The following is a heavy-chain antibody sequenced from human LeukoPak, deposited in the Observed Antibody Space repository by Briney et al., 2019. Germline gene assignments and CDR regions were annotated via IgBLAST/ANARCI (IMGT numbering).Heavy chain of an antibody. D-gene: IGHD6-13*01. CDR2: INHSGST. J-gene: IGHJ6*03. Sequence: SETLSLTCAVYGGSFSGYYWSWIRQPPGKGLEWIGEINHSGSTNYNPSLKSRVTISVDTSKNQFSLKLSSVTAADTAVYYCARDHFAAAGPYYYYMDVWGKGTTVTVSS. V-gene: IGHV4-34*01. CDR3: ARDHFAAAGPYYYYMDV. CDR1: GGSFSGYY.